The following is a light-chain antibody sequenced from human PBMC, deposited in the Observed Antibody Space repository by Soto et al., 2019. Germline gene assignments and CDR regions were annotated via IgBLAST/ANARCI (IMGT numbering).Light chain of an antibody. CDR2: GAS. CDR1: QTVNNN. CDR3: QQYNNWPQT. J-gene: IGKJ1*01. V-gene: IGKV3-15*01. Sequence: VMTQAPATLCVSPGEGATLSCRASQTVNNNVAWYQLKDGQVPRLLIYGASTRATDIPARFSGSGSGTESTLTISSLQSEDFAEYHCQQYNNWPQTFGQGTKVDI.